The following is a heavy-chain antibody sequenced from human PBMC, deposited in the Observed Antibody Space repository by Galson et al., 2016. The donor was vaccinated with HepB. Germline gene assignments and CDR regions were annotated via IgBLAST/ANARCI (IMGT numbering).Heavy chain of an antibody. Sequence: SLRLSCAASGFTFSNYWMAWIRQAPGKGLEWVANIRGDGSVQYCLDSVEGRLTISRDNARNSMYLQMNRLRDEDTAVYYCARDSNPHFYYDSSTSYYDAFDVWGQGAMVTVSS. J-gene: IGHJ3*01. CDR1: GFTFSNYW. CDR2: IRGDGSVQ. V-gene: IGHV3-7*01. D-gene: IGHD3-16*01. CDR3: ARDSNPHFYYDSSTSYYDAFDV.